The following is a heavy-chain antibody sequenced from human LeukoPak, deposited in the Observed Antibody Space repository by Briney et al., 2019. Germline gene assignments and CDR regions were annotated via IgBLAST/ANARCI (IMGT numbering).Heavy chain of an antibody. V-gene: IGHV1-2*02. D-gene: IGHD2-2*01. Sequence: GASVKASCKASGYTFSDYYIHWVRLAPGQGLEWMGWITPNIGGTNYAQKFQGRVTMTRDTSISTAYMELSRLTSDDTAVYYCARCSVVVPAAINWFDPWGQGTLVTVSS. CDR3: ARCSVVVPAAINWFDP. J-gene: IGHJ5*02. CDR2: ITPNIGGT. CDR1: GYTFSDYY.